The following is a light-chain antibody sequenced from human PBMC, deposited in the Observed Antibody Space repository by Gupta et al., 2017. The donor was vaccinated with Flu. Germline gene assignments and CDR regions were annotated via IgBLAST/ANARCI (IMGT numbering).Light chain of an antibody. J-gene: IGKJ1*01. V-gene: IGKV4-1*01. Sequence: IVMTQSPDSLAVSLGERATINCKSSQNVLYISNNKNYLAWYQQKPGQPPKLLISWASTRESGVPDRFSGSGSGTDFTLTISSLQAEDVAVYYCQQYYTTPWTFGQGTSVEIK. CDR3: QQYYTTPWT. CDR1: QNVLYISNNKNY. CDR2: WAS.